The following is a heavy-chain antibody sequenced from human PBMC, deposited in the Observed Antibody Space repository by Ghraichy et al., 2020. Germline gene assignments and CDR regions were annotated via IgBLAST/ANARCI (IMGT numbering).Heavy chain of an antibody. J-gene: IGHJ4*01. D-gene: IGHD3-3*02. Sequence: GGSLRLSCAASGFTFSRTWMTWIRQAPGKGLEWVANIKEDGSEIHYLASVKGRFTMSRDNAKSSLYLQMNSLRAEDTAVYYCASISSDYFYHWSHGTLFTVSS. CDR2: IKEDGSEI. CDR1: GFTFSRTW. V-gene: IGHV3-7*01. CDR3: ASISSDYFYH.